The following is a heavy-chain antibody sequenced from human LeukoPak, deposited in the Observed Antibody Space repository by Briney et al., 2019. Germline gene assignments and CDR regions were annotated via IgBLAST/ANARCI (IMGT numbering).Heavy chain of an antibody. J-gene: IGHJ4*02. Sequence: ASVKVSCKASVYTFTSYGISWVRQAPGQGLERLGWISAYNGNTNYAQKLQGRVTMTTDTSTGTAYMELRSLRSDDTAVYYCAILGSELLGTAFDYWGQGTLVTVSS. CDR2: ISAYNGNT. V-gene: IGHV1-18*01. CDR1: VYTFTSYG. CDR3: AILGSELLGTAFDY. D-gene: IGHD2-15*01.